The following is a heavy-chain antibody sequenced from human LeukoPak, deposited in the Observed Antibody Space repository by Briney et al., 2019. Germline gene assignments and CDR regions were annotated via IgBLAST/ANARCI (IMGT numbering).Heavy chain of an antibody. CDR2: IYYSGST. CDR1: GGSISSYY. J-gene: IGHJ4*02. V-gene: IGHV4-59*12. CDR3: ARGPPPDFDC. Sequence: KSSETLSLTCTVSGGSISSYYWSWIRQPPGKGLEWIGYIYYSGSTNYNPSLKSRVTMSVDTSKNQFSLKLSSVTAADTAVYYCARGPPPDFDCWGQGTLVTVSS.